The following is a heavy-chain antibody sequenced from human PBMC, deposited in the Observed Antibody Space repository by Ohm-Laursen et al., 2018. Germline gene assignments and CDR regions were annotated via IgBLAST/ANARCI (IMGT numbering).Heavy chain of an antibody. CDR1: GGSISSYY. D-gene: IGHD5-12*01. V-gene: IGHV4-59*01. Sequence: SDTLSLTCTVSGGSISSYYWSWIRQPPGKGLEWIGYIYYSGSTNYNPSLKSRVTISVDMSKSQCSLILSSVTAADTAVYYCVREKHDGYDDRAFDVWGRGTMVTV. CDR3: VREKHDGYDDRAFDV. CDR2: IYYSGST. J-gene: IGHJ3*01.